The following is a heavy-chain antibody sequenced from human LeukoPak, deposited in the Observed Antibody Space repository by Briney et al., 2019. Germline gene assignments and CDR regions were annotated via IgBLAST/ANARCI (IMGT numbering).Heavy chain of an antibody. J-gene: IGHJ4*02. CDR3: ARQKYCSSPSCPSPFDY. D-gene: IGHD2-2*01. CDR2: IYYSGST. V-gene: IGHV4-34*01. CDR1: GGSFSGYY. Sequence: SETLSLTCAVYGGSFSGYYWSWIRQPPGKGLEWIGSIYYSGSTYYNPSLKSRVTISVDTSKNQFSLKLSSVTAADTAVYYCARQKYCSSPSCPSPFDYWGQGTLVTVSS.